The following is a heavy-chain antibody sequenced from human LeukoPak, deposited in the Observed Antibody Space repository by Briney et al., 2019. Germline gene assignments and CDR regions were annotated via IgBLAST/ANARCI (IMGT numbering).Heavy chain of an antibody. CDR1: GGTFSSYA. J-gene: IGHJ6*03. Sequence: SVKVSCKASGGTFSSYAISWVRQAPGQGLEWMGGIIPIFGTANYAQKFQGRVTITANESTSTAYMELSSLRSDDTAVYYCAREAARHYYYYYMDVWGKGTTVTVSS. D-gene: IGHD6-6*01. V-gene: IGHV1-69*13. CDR3: AREAARHYYYYYMDV. CDR2: IIPIFGTA.